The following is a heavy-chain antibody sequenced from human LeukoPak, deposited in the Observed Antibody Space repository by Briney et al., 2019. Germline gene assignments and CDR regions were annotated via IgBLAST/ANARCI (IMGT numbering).Heavy chain of an antibody. D-gene: IGHD4-17*01. J-gene: IGHJ4*02. CDR2: ISTYNGNT. CDR3: ARDEDYGIFVNVDY. Sequence: ASVKVSCKASGYSFVLYGISWVRQAPGQGPEWMGWISTYNGNTKYAQKFQGRVTMTTDTSTSTAYMELRSLRSDDTAVDYCARDEDYGIFVNVDYWGQGTLVTVSS. V-gene: IGHV1-18*01. CDR1: GYSFVLYG.